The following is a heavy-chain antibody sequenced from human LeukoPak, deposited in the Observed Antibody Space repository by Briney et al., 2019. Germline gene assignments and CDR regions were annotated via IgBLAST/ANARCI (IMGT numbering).Heavy chain of an antibody. CDR1: RYTFTKYF. V-gene: IGHV1-69*13. D-gene: IGHD5-24*01. CDR3: ARGGRDGYTLYPFDY. J-gene: IGHJ4*02. CDR2: IIPIFGTA. Sequence: ASVKVSCKASRYTFTKYFTQWVRQGPGQGLEWMGGIIPIFGTANYAQKFQGRVTITADESTSTAYMELSSLRSEDTAVYYCARGGRDGYTLYPFDYWGQGTLVTVAS.